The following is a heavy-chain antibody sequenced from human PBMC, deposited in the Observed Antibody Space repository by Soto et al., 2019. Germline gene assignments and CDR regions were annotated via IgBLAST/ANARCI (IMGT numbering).Heavy chain of an antibody. D-gene: IGHD3-22*01. V-gene: IGHV3-33*01. Sequence: QVQLVESGGGVVQPGRSLRLSCAASGFTFSSYGMHWVRQAPGKGLEWVAVIWYDGSNKYYADSVMGRFTISRDNSXXTLYLQMNSLRSEDTAVYYCARDYDSSGYPRYYFDYWGQGTLVTVSS. CDR3: ARDYDSSGYPRYYFDY. J-gene: IGHJ4*02. CDR2: IWYDGSNK. CDR1: GFTFSSYG.